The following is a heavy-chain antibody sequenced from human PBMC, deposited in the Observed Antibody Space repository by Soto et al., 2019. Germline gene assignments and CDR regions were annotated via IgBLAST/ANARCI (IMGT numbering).Heavy chain of an antibody. CDR2: ISGSGGTT. CDR3: AKYYYDRSGSPLAFDY. CDR1: GFTFSSQA. Sequence: EVQLLESGGGLVQPGGSLRLSCAGSGFTFSSQAMSWVRQAPGKGLEWVSAISGSGGTTHYADSVKGRVTISRDNSKDTVFLQMNSLRAEDTAVYSCAKYYYDRSGSPLAFDYWGQGTLVTVSS. D-gene: IGHD3-22*01. J-gene: IGHJ4*02. V-gene: IGHV3-23*01.